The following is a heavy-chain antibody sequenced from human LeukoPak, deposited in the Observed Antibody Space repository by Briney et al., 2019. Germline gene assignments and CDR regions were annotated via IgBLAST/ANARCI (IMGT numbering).Heavy chain of an antibody. CDR3: ARSSTVTTSYYYYGMDV. D-gene: IGHD4-17*01. CDR2: IYSGGST. V-gene: IGHV3-66*01. Sequence: PGGSLRLSCAASGFTVSSNYMSWVRQAPWKGLEWVSVIYSGGSTYYADSVKGRFTISRDNSKNTLYLQMNSLRAEDTAVYYCARSSTVTTSYYYYGMDVWGQGTTVTVSS. CDR1: GFTVSSNY. J-gene: IGHJ6*02.